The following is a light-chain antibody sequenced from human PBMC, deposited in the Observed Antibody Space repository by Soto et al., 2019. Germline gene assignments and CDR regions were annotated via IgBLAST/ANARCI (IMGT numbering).Light chain of an antibody. CDR3: CSYAGSYTLGWV. Sequence: QSALTQPRSVSGSPGQSVTISCTGTSSDVGGYNYVSWYQQHPGKAPKPMIYDVSKRPSGVPDRFSGSKSGNTASLTISGLQAEDEADYYCCSYAGSYTLGWVFGGGTKLTVL. V-gene: IGLV2-11*01. CDR1: SSDVGGYNY. J-gene: IGLJ3*02. CDR2: DVS.